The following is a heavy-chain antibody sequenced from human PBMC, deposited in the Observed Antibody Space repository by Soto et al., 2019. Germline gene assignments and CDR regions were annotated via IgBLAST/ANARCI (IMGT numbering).Heavy chain of an antibody. J-gene: IGHJ4*02. V-gene: IGHV1-69*02. Sequence: QVQLVQSGAEVKKPGSSVKVSCKASGGTFSSYTITWVRQAPGQGLEWIGRIIPSLGRANYAQNFQGRVTITADKSTSTAYMELSSLRSEDTAVYYCTRLGVNSGYDLWGQGTLVTVSS. CDR3: TRLGVNSGYDL. CDR2: IIPSLGRA. D-gene: IGHD5-12*01. CDR1: GGTFSSYT.